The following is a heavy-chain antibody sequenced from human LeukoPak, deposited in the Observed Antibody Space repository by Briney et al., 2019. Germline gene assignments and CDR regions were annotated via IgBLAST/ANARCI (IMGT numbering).Heavy chain of an antibody. Sequence: GESLKISCKGSGYRFNAYWIAWVRQMPGKGLEWMGIIYPDDSDTRYSPSFQGQVTISADKSVRTAYLQWSSLKASDTATYYFASPNITSYYDSRGYDAFDVWGQGTMVTVSS. CDR2: IYPDDSDT. J-gene: IGHJ3*01. D-gene: IGHD3-22*01. CDR3: ASPNITSYYDSRGYDAFDV. CDR1: GYRFNAYW. V-gene: IGHV5-51*01.